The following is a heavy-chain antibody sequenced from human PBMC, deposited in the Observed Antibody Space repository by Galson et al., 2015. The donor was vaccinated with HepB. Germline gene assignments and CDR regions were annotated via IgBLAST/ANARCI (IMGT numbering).Heavy chain of an antibody. V-gene: IGHV3-30*04. CDR2: ISYDGLNK. CDR3: AMGGLTVTPWDFHYYYGMDV. Sequence: SLRLSCAASGFIFNNYAMAWVRQAPGKGLEWVAVISYDGLNKNYRDSVKGRFTISRDNSKNTLSLQMNSLRVEDTAVYYCAMGGLTVTPWDFHYYYGMDVWGQGTTVTVSS. J-gene: IGHJ6*02. D-gene: IGHD4-11*01. CDR1: GFIFNNYA.